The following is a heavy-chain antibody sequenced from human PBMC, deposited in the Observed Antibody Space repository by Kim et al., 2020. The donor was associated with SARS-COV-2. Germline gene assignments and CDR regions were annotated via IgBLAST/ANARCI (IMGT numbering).Heavy chain of an antibody. Sequence: GGSLRLSCAASGFTFGDYAMHWVRQAPGKGLEWVSGISWNSGSIGYADSVKGRFTISRDNAKNSLYLQMNSLRAEDTALYYCAKDFGGGKGGDAFDIWGQGTMVTVSS. V-gene: IGHV3-9*01. CDR3: AKDFGGGKGGDAFDI. J-gene: IGHJ3*02. D-gene: IGHD2-15*01. CDR1: GFTFGDYA. CDR2: ISWNSGSI.